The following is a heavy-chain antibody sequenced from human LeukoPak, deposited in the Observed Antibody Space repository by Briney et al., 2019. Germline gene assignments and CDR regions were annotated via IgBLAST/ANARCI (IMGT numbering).Heavy chain of an antibody. J-gene: IGHJ4*02. D-gene: IGHD6-6*01. V-gene: IGHV3-23*01. Sequence: PGGSLRLSCVASGLTLSNYDTTWVRQAPGTGLEYVSSIGSGGYRFYGGSVKGRFSISRDNSQNTVYLQMNSLRGEDTAIYFCATKLPDASSYFDFWGQGILVTVSS. CDR2: IGSGGYR. CDR1: GLTLSNYD. CDR3: ATKLPDASSYFDF.